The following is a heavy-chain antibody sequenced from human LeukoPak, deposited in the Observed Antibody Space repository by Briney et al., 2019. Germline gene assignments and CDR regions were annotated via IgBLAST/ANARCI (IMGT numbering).Heavy chain of an antibody. CDR2: ISAYNGNT. J-gene: IGHJ4*02. D-gene: IGHD3-10*01. Sequence: GASVKVSCKASGYTFTSYGISWVRQAPGQGLEWMGWISAYNGNTNYAQKLQGRVTMTTDTSTSTAYMELRSLRSDDTAVYYCARDLRYGSGSYYNDYFDYWGQGTLVTVSS. V-gene: IGHV1-18*04. CDR3: ARDLRYGSGSYYNDYFDY. CDR1: GYTFTSYG.